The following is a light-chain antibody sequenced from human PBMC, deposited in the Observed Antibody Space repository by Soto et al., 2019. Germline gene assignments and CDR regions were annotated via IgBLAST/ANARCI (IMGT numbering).Light chain of an antibody. CDR1: QSVSSY. CDR3: QQRSNWLT. Sequence: EIVLTQSPATLSLSPGERATLSCRASQSVSSYLAWYQQKPGQAPRLLIYDASNRATGIPARFSGSGSGTDFTLTISSPEPEDFAVYYCQQRSNWLTVGGGTKVDIK. CDR2: DAS. J-gene: IGKJ4*01. V-gene: IGKV3-11*01.